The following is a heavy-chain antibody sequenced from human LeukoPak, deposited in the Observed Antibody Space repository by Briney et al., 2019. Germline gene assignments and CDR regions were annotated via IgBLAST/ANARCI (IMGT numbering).Heavy chain of an antibody. CDR1: GYTFTSYG. D-gene: IGHD5-12*01. CDR2: ISAYNGNT. Sequence: ASVTVSCKASGYTFTSYGISWVRQAPGQGLEWMGWISAYNGNTNYAQKLQGRVTMTTDTSTSTAYMELRSLRSDDTAVYYCARVWVDIVATILDYWGQGTLVTVSS. J-gene: IGHJ4*02. V-gene: IGHV1-18*01. CDR3: ARVWVDIVATILDY.